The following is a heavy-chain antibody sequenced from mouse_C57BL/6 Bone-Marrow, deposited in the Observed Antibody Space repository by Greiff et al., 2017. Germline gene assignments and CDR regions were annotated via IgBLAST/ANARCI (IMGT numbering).Heavy chain of an antibody. D-gene: IGHD1-1*01. J-gene: IGHJ2*01. Sequence: VMLVESGPELVKPGASVKLSCKASGYTFTSYDINWVKQRPGQGLEWIGWIYPRDGSTKYNEKFKGKATLTVDTSSSTAYMELHSLTSEDSAVYFCARSIYYGSSQRYFDYWGQGTTLTVSS. V-gene: IGHV1-85*01. CDR2: IYPRDGST. CDR1: GYTFTSYD. CDR3: ARSIYYGSSQRYFDY.